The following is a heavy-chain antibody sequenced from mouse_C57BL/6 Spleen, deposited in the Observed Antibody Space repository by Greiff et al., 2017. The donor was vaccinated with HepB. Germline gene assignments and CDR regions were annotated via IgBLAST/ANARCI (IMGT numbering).Heavy chain of an antibody. CDR3: ARLGAPLLGFAY. CDR1: GYTFTDYY. J-gene: IGHJ3*01. D-gene: IGHD3-3*01. CDR2: INPNNGGT. Sequence: EVQLQQSGPELVKPGASVKISCKASGYTFTDYYMNWVKQSHGKSLEWIGDINPNNGGTSYNQKFKGKATLTVDKSSSTAYMELRSLTSEDSAVYYCARLGAPLLGFAYWGQGTLVTVSA. V-gene: IGHV1-26*01.